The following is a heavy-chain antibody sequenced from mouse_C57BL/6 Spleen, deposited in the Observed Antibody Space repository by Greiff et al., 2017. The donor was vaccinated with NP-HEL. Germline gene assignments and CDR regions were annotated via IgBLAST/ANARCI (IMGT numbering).Heavy chain of an antibody. D-gene: IGHD2-3*01. Sequence: VKLMESGAELARPGASVKLSCKASGYTFTSYGISWVKQRTGQGLEWIGEIYPRSGNTYYNEKFKGKATLTADKSSSTAYMELRSLTSEDSAVYFYARSFDGYPDVWGTGTTVTVSS. V-gene: IGHV1-81*01. J-gene: IGHJ1*03. CDR3: ARSFDGYPDV. CDR1: GYTFTSYG. CDR2: IYPRSGNT.